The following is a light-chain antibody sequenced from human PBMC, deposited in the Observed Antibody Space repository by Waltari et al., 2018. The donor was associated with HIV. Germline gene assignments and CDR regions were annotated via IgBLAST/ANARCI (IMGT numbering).Light chain of an antibody. CDR1: GSDIGVYDF. Sequence: HSALTQPASVSGSPGQSISISCSGTGSDIGVYDFVSWYQQHPVRPPKLIIYDATNRPSDVSDRFSASKSGTTASLTITGLQDEDEADYFCSSFTTSQTYVFGSGTRVTVL. J-gene: IGLJ1*01. V-gene: IGLV2-14*03. CDR2: DAT. CDR3: SSFTTSQTYV.